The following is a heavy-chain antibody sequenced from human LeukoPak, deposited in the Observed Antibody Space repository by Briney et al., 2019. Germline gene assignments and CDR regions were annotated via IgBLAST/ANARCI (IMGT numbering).Heavy chain of an antibody. V-gene: IGHV1-18*01. D-gene: IGHD3-9*01. CDR1: GYTFTNYG. CDR2: ISAYNGNT. J-gene: IGHJ4*02. Sequence: ASVKVSCKATGYTFTNYGISWVRQAPGQGLEWMGWISAYNGNTNYAQKFQGRVTMTTDTSTSTAYMELSSLRSEDTAVYYCARAELRYFDWPPGDYWGQGTLVTVSS. CDR3: ARAELRYFDWPPGDY.